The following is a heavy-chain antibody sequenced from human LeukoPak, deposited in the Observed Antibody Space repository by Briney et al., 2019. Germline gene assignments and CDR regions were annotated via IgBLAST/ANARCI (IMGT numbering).Heavy chain of an antibody. J-gene: IGHJ4*02. Sequence: PGGSLRLSCAASGLTFSTFAMSWVRQAPGKGLEWVSTIGNRAGYTYYADSVKGRFTISRDNTKNTLYLRMNSLRAGDTAVYYCAKDEGWELKGYYSDYWGQGILVTVSS. V-gene: IGHV3-23*01. CDR1: GLTFSTFA. D-gene: IGHD1-26*01. CDR3: AKDEGWELKGYYSDY. CDR2: IGNRAGYT.